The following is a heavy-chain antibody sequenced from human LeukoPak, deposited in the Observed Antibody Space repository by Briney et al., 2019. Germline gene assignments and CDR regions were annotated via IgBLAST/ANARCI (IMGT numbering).Heavy chain of an antibody. Sequence: ASVKVSCKASGYTFTTDGISWVRQAPGQGLEWMGWITAYNGNTNYAQKFQGRVTMTTDTSTSTAYMELRSLRSDDTAVYYCARDYRVEGVVAGFDYWGQGTLVTVSS. V-gene: IGHV1-18*01. J-gene: IGHJ4*02. CDR3: ARDYRVEGVVAGFDY. D-gene: IGHD6-19*01. CDR1: GYTFTTDG. CDR2: ITAYNGNT.